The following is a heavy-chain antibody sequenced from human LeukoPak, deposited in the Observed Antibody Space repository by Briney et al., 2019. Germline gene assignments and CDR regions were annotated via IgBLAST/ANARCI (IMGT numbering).Heavy chain of an antibody. J-gene: IGHJ4*02. V-gene: IGHV1-69*04. CDR3: ARVWELSFDY. Sequence: RAASVKVSCKASGGTFSSYAISWVRQAPGQGLEWMGRIIPILGIANYAQKFQGRVTITADKSTSTAYMELSSLRSEDAAVYYCARVWELSFDYWGQGTLVTVSS. CDR1: GGTFSSYA. CDR2: IIPILGIA. D-gene: IGHD1-26*01.